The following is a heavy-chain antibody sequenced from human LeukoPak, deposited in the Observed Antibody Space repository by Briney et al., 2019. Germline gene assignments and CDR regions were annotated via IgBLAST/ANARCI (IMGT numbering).Heavy chain of an antibody. CDR1: GFAFGHYT. D-gene: IGHD3-22*01. CDR2: ISGSGGST. V-gene: IGHV3-23*01. J-gene: IGHJ3*02. Sequence: GGSLGLSCAASGFAFGHYTMHWVRQAPGKGLEWVSAISGSGGSTYYADSVKGRFTISRDNSKNTLYLQMNSLRAEDTAVYYCAKGNSYYYDSSGYNDKENAFDIWGQGTMVTVSS. CDR3: AKGNSYYYDSSGYNDKENAFDI.